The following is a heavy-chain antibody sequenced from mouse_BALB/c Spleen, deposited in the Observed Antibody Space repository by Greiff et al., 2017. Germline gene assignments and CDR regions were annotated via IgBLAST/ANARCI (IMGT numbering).Heavy chain of an antibody. J-gene: IGHJ4*01. V-gene: IGHV5-9-3*01. Sequence: EVRLVESGGGLVQPGGSLRLSCAASGFTFSSYAMSWVRQTPEKRLEWVATLSSGGSYTYYPDSVKGRFTISRDNAKNTLYLQMSSLRSEDTATYYCARLSYAMDYWGQGTSVTVSS. CDR1: GFTFSSYA. CDR2: LSSGGSYT. CDR3: ARLSYAMDY.